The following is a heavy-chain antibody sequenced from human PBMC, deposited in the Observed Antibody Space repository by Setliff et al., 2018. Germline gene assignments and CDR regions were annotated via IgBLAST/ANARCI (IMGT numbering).Heavy chain of an antibody. CDR3: ARDRYYNSWSGTSITAPHDAFDI. Sequence: GASVKVSCKAAGYTLTNYYMHWVRQAPGQGLEWMGIINPSGGLTRYAQKFQGRVTMTRDTSTSTVYMEVSSLRSEDTAVYYCARDRYYNSWSGTSITAPHDAFDIWGQGTMVTVSS. V-gene: IGHV1-46*03. CDR2: INPSGGLT. J-gene: IGHJ3*02. D-gene: IGHD3-3*01. CDR1: GYTLTNYY.